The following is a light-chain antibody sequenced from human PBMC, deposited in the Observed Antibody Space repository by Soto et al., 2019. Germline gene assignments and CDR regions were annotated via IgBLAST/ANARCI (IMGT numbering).Light chain of an antibody. V-gene: IGKV1-5*03. CDR3: QQYNSYST. CDR1: QSISSW. Sequence: DIQMTQSPSTLSASVGDRVTITCRASQSISSWLAWYQQKPGKAPKLLIYKASSLESGVPSRFSGSGSGTEFTLTISSLQPDDFATYYRQQYNSYSTFAQGTKVEIK. J-gene: IGKJ1*01. CDR2: KAS.